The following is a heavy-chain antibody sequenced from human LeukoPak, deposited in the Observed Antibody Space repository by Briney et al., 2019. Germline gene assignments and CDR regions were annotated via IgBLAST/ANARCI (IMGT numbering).Heavy chain of an antibody. CDR1: GFTFSNYA. J-gene: IGHJ4*02. V-gene: IGHV3-23*01. D-gene: IGHD3-22*01. Sequence: GGSLRLSCAASGFTFSNYAMTWVRQAPGKGLEWVSTISGNGRGIYQPDSVKGRFTISRDNSMDTLYLQMNNLGAEDTAVYYCAKAYDSSGFSYERGADYWGQGTLVTVSS. CDR2: ISGNGRGI. CDR3: AKAYDSSGFSYERGADY.